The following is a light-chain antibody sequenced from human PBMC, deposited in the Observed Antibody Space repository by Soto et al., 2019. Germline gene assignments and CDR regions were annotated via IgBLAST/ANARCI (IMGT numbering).Light chain of an antibody. J-gene: IGKJ2*01. V-gene: IGKV1-39*01. Sequence: DIQMTQSPSSLSASVGDRVTITCRASQSIDKYLNWYQQKPGKGPNLLIYAASNLRTGVPSRFSGSGSGTDFTLTISSLQPEDFATYYCQQAYSFPYTFGQGTKLEI. CDR1: QSIDKY. CDR2: AAS. CDR3: QQAYSFPYT.